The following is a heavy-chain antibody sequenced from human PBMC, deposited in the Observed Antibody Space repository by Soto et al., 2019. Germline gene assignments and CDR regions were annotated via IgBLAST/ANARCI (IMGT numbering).Heavy chain of an antibody. CDR1: GFTFSSYW. CDR3: ARVLREWELLDYYYYGMDV. D-gene: IGHD1-26*01. Sequence: GGSLRLSCAASGFTFSSYWMHWVRQAPGKGLVWVSRINSDGSSTSYADSVKGRFTISRDNAKNTLYLQMNSLRAEDTAVYYCARVLREWELLDYYYYGMDVWGQGTTVTVSS. V-gene: IGHV3-74*01. J-gene: IGHJ6*02. CDR2: INSDGSST.